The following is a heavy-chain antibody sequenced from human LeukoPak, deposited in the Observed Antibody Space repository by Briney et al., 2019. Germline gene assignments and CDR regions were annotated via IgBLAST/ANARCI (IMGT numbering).Heavy chain of an antibody. J-gene: IGHJ1*01. CDR3: ARDLSSGYKSGEYFQD. V-gene: IGHV3-48*02. D-gene: IGHD3-22*01. Sequence: GGSLRLSCAASGFTFRAYAMNWVRQAPGEGLEWVLYISSSSSTIYYADSVKGQFTISRDNAKNSLYLQMSSLRDEATALYYCARDLSSGYKSGEYFQDWGQGTLVTVSS. CDR1: GFTFRAYA. CDR2: ISSSSSTI.